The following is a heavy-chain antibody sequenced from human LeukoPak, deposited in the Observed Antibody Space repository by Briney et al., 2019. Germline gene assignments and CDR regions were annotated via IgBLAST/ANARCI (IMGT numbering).Heavy chain of an antibody. J-gene: IGHJ4*02. CDR3: AKDRSSTYYDFWSGYPYFDY. Sequence: PAGGSLRLSCAASGFTFSSYAMSWVRQAPGKGLEWVSAISGSGGSTYYADSVKGRFTISRDNSKNTLYLQMNSLRAEDTAVYYCAKDRSSTYYDFWSGYPYFDYWGQGTLVTVSS. V-gene: IGHV3-23*01. CDR1: GFTFSSYA. D-gene: IGHD3-3*01. CDR2: ISGSGGST.